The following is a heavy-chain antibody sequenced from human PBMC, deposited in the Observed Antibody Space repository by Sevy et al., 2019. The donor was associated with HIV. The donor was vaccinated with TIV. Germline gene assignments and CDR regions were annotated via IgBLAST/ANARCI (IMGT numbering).Heavy chain of an antibody. CDR3: AREGCTKPHDY. V-gene: IGHV3-23*01. CDR2: LSFGCGRI. Sequence: GGSLRLSCVASGFNFNIYSMSWVRQAPGKRLEWVSTLSFGCGRINHADSVQGRFTMSRDDSKTTVYLEMNSLRPEDTAVYYCAREGCTKPHDYWGQGTLVTVSS. D-gene: IGHD2-8*01. CDR1: GFNFNIYS. J-gene: IGHJ4*02.